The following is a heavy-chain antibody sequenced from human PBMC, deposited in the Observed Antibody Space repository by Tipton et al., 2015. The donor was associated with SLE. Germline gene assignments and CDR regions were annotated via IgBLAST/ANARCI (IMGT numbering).Heavy chain of an antibody. CDR1: GDSISSYY. CDR2: IYYSGST. D-gene: IGHD5-18*01. J-gene: IGHJ6*02. CDR3: ARHLWNSYGFYYYGMDV. V-gene: IGHV4-59*08. Sequence: LRLSCTVSGDSISSYYWSWIRQPPGKGLEWIGYIYYSGSTNYNPSLKSRVTISVDTSKKQFSLKLSSVTAADTAVYYCARHLWNSYGFYYYGMDVWGQGTTVTVSS.